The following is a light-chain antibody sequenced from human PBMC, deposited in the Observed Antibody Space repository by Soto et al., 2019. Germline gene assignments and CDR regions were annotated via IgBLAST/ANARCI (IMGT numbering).Light chain of an antibody. V-gene: IGLV1-44*01. CDR1: SSNIGRNT. J-gene: IGLJ3*02. CDR3: AAWDDSLNGWV. Sequence: QSVLTQPPSASGTPGQRVTISCSGSSSNIGRNTVNWYQQRPGTAPKLLIYDNNQRPSGVPDRFSGSTSGTSGSLAISGLQSEDEADYYCAAWDDSLNGWVFGGGTQLTVL. CDR2: DNN.